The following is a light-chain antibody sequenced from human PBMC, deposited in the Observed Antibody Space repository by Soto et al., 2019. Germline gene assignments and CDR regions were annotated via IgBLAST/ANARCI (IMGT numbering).Light chain of an antibody. CDR3: QQYTKSPLT. CDR1: QSLTRNY. J-gene: IGKJ4*01. CDR2: GAN. Sequence: IVLTQFPGTLSLSPGETATLSCMASQSLTRNYLAWYQQKVGQAPRLLIYGANTRAAGIPDRFSGSGSGTDFTLTISRLEHEDFAVYYCQQYTKSPLTFGGGTKADIK. V-gene: IGKV3-20*01.